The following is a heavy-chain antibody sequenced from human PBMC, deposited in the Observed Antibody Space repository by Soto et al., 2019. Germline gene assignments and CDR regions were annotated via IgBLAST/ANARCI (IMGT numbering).Heavy chain of an antibody. V-gene: IGHV4-61*01. Sequence: QVQLQESGPGLVKPSETLSLTCTVYGGSISSGSYYWSWIRQPPGKGLEWIGYIYYSGSTNYNPSLKSRVTISVDTSKNQFSLKLSSVTAADTAVYYCARVYSSGWYDYFDYWGQGTLVTVSS. CDR1: GGSISSGSYY. D-gene: IGHD6-19*01. J-gene: IGHJ4*02. CDR3: ARVYSSGWYDYFDY. CDR2: IYYSGST.